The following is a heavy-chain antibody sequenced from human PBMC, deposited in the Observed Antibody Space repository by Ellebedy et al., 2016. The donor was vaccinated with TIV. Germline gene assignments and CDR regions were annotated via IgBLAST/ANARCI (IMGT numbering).Heavy chain of an antibody. CDR2: INPNSGDT. Sequence: ASVKVSCKASGYTFTAYYMHWVRHAPGQGPEWMGWINPNSGDTSYAQRFQDRVTMTRDRSISTAYMELSRLRFDDTAVYYCARLRDFDGSGSYRGWFDPWGQGTLVTVSS. V-gene: IGHV1-2*02. CDR1: GYTFTAYY. CDR3: ARLRDFDGSGSYRGWFDP. J-gene: IGHJ5*02. D-gene: IGHD3-10*01.